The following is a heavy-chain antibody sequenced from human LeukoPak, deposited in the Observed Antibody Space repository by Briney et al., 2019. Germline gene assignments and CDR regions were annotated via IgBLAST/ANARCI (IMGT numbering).Heavy chain of an antibody. V-gene: IGHV4-38-2*02. D-gene: IGHD1-1*01. J-gene: IGHJ4*02. CDR3: ARDYWRNTIDY. Sequence: SETLSLTCTVSGYSISSGYYWGWIRQPPGKGLEWIGSIYYSGSTYYNPSLKSRVTISVDTSKNQFSLKLRSVTAADTAVYYCARDYWRNTIDYWGQGTLVTVSS. CDR2: IYYSGST. CDR1: GYSISSGYY.